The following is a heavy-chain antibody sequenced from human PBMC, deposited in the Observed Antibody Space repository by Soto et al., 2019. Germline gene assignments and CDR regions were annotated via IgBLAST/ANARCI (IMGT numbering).Heavy chain of an antibody. CDR3: TRWNFAMDV. Sequence: EMQVVVSGGNLVQPGGSLRLSCAASGFTFSTYYMTWVRQAPGKGLEWVAHINQDGSARYYVESVKDRFTISRDNAQNFLYLHMNSLRVEDTAVYRCTRWNFAMDVWGQGTTVTVS. CDR1: GFTFSTYY. CDR2: INQDGSAR. V-gene: IGHV3-7*03. J-gene: IGHJ6*02.